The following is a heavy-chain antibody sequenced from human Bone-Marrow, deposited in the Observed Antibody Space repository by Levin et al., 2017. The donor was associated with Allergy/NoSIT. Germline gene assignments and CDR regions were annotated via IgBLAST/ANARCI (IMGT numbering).Heavy chain of an antibody. CDR3: ARVSYYGSGSYYEYYFDA. CDR1: GGSIYNSPYF. D-gene: IGHD3-10*01. V-gene: IGHV4-39*07. CDR2: IYYTERS. Sequence: SETLSLTCAVSGGSIYNSPYFWAWIRQPPGKGLEWIGSIYYTERSFYNPSLTSRVTISVDTSTNQFSLQLTSVTAADTAVYYCARVSYYGSGSYYEYYFDAWGQGTLVTVSS. J-gene: IGHJ4*02.